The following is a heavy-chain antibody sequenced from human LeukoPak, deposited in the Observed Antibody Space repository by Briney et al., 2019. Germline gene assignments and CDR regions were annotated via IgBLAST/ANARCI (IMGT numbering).Heavy chain of an antibody. D-gene: IGHD5-18*01. CDR1: GYTFTSYG. Sequence: ASVKVSCKASGYTFTSYGISWVRQAPGQGLEWMGWISAYNGNTNYAQKFQGRVTMTRDTSISTAYMELSSLRSDDTAVYYCGRFFSYGQTYYLDYWGQGTLVTVSS. CDR2: ISAYNGNT. CDR3: GRFFSYGQTYYLDY. J-gene: IGHJ4*02. V-gene: IGHV1-18*01.